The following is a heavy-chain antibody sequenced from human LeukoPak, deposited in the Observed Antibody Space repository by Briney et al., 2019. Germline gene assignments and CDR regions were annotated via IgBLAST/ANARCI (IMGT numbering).Heavy chain of an antibody. CDR3: ARDGDGSGVAKY. J-gene: IGHJ4*02. CDR1: GGSISSYY. CDR2: IYYSGST. Sequence: SETLPLTCTVPGGSISSYYWSWIRQPPGKGLEWIGYIYYSGSTNYNPSLKSRVTISVDTSKNQFSLKLSSVTAADTAVYYCARDGDGSGVAKYWGQGTLVTVSS. D-gene: IGHD5-24*01. V-gene: IGHV4-59*01.